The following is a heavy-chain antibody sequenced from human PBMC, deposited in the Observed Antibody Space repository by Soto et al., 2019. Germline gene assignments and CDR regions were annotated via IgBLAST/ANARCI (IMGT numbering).Heavy chain of an antibody. CDR2: ISGSGGST. J-gene: IGHJ4*02. Sequence: PGGSLRLSCAASGFTFSSYAMSWVRQAPWKGLEWVSAISGSGGSTYYADSVKGRFTISRDNSKNTLYLQMNSLRAEDTAVYYCATSSPDLVGSSWYPQYPEKNYWGQGTLVTVSS. D-gene: IGHD6-13*01. CDR3: ATSSPDLVGSSWYPQYPEKNY. CDR1: GFTFSSYA. V-gene: IGHV3-23*01.